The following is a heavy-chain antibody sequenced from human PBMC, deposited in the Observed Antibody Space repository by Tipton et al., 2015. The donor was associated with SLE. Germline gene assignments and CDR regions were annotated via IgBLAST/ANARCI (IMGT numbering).Heavy chain of an antibody. CDR2: IYYSGST. CDR3: ARGGTQDTFDY. V-gene: IGHV4-61*01. Sequence: TLSLTCTVSGGSVSSGSYYWSWIRQPPGKGLEWIGYIYYSGSTYYNPSLKSRVTISVDTSKNQFSLKLSSVTAADTAVYYCARGGTQDTFDYWGQGTLVTVSS. J-gene: IGHJ4*02. D-gene: IGHD3-16*01. CDR1: GGSVSSGSYY.